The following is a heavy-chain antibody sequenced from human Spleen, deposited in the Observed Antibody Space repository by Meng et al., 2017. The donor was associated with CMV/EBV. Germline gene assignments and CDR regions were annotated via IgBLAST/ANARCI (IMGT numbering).Heavy chain of an antibody. V-gene: IGHV3-33*01. Sequence: GESLKISCAASGFTFSSYGMDWVRQAPGKGLEWVAVIWYDGSNRYYADSVKGRFTISRDNAKNSLYLQMNSLRAEDTAVYYCARDFNGMATTPYYFDYWGQGTLVTVSS. D-gene: IGHD5-24*01. CDR3: ARDFNGMATTPYYFDY. CDR2: IWYDGSNR. CDR1: GFTFSSYG. J-gene: IGHJ4*02.